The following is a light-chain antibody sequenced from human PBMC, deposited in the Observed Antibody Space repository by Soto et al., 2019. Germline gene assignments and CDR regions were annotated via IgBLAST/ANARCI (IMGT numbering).Light chain of an antibody. CDR1: QSISKY. Sequence: DILMTQSPSSLSASVGDRVTITCRASQSISKYLNWYQQIAGKAPKLLIYAASTLQSGVPSRVSGSGSGTDFTLTISSLQPEDFATYYCQQTYNSPRTFGGGTKVEI. J-gene: IGKJ4*01. CDR2: AAS. CDR3: QQTYNSPRT. V-gene: IGKV1-39*01.